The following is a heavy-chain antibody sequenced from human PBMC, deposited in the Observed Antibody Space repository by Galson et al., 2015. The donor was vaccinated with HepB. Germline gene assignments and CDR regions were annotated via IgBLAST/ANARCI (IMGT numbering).Heavy chain of an antibody. CDR3: AKGLYSSGWYWQQWFSAYFDY. Sequence: SLRLSCAASGFTFSSYAMSWVRQAPGKGLEWVSAISGSGGSTYYADSVKGRFTISRDNSKNTLYLQMNSLRAEDTAVYYCAKGLYSSGWYWQQWFSAYFDYWGQGTLVTVSS. CDR2: ISGSGGST. J-gene: IGHJ4*02. V-gene: IGHV3-23*01. CDR1: GFTFSSYA. D-gene: IGHD6-19*01.